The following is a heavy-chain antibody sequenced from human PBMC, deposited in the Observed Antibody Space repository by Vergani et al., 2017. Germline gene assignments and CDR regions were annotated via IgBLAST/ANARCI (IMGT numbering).Heavy chain of an antibody. CDR2: MFHSGST. D-gene: IGHD3-10*01. Sequence: QVRLQESGPGLVKPSETLSLTCSVSGGSMSGYYWSWIRQPPGKELEGIGYMFHSGSTNYNPSLETRVTISGDTSKNQFSLNLNSVTAADTAVYYCGRVADFYGLGSRLLDLWGQGGLVTVSS. J-gene: IGHJ5*02. CDR3: GRVADFYGLGSRLLDL. CDR1: GGSMSGYY. V-gene: IGHV4-59*01.